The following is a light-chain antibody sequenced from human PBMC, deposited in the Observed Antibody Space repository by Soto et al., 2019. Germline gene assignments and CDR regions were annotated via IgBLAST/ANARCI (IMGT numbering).Light chain of an antibody. J-gene: IGKJ5*01. CDR3: QQYDGSPIT. Sequence: EIVLTQSPSILSLSPGERATLSCRASQSVGRSYLAWYQQKPGQAPRLLISGISKRATGIPDRFSGGGSGTDFTLTISRLEPEDFALYICQQYDGSPITFGQGTRLEIK. CDR2: GIS. CDR1: QSVGRSY. V-gene: IGKV3-20*01.